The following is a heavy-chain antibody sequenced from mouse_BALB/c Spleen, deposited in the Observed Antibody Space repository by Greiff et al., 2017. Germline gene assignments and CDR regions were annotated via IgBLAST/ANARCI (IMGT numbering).Heavy chain of an antibody. J-gene: IGHJ4*01. Sequence: EVHLVESGGDLVKPGGSLKLSCAAPGFTFSSYGMSWVRQTPDKRLEWVATISSGGSYTYYPDSVKGRFTISRDNAKNTLYLQMSSLKSEDTAMYYCARDGYDEGYYAMDYWGQGTSVTVSS. D-gene: IGHD2-2*01. CDR1: GFTFSSYG. CDR2: ISSGGSYT. CDR3: ARDGYDEGYYAMDY. V-gene: IGHV5-6*01.